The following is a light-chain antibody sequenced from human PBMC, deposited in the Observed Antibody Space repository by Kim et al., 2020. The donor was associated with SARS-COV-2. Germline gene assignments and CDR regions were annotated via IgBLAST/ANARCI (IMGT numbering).Light chain of an antibody. V-gene: IGLV2-8*01. CDR3: SSYAGSYNVL. CDR1: SSDVGDYIY. J-gene: IGLJ2*01. Sequence: QSVTSSCTGTSSDVGDYIYVSWYQQHRGRVPKLMIYEVSQRPSGVPDRFSGSKSGNTASLTVSGLQAEDEAEYYCSSYAGSYNVLVGGGTQLTVL. CDR2: EVS.